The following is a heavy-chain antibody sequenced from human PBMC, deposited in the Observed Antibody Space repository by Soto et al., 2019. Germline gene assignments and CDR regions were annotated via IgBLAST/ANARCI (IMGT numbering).Heavy chain of an antibody. D-gene: IGHD5-18*01. CDR2: SSWDDAK. Sequence: ITLKESGPTLVTPTQTLRLTCSFSGISVTTTSRVGVGWIRQPPGKALEWLALSSWDDAKRYRPSLTDKLTVTKDTSQNEVVLTLTNMDPVDTATYYCTHVDTTMVKNLFDPWGQGNLVSV. J-gene: IGHJ5*02. CDR3: THVDTTMVKNLFDP. CDR1: GISVTTTSRVG. V-gene: IGHV2-5*02.